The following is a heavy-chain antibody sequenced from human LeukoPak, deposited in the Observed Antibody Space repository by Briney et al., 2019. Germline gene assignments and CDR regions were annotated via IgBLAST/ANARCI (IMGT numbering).Heavy chain of an antibody. Sequence: ASVKVSCKASGYIFTGYYIHWVRQAPGQGLEWMGWISAYNGNTNYVQKLQGRVTMTTDTSTSTAYMELRSLRSDDTAVYYCARDRYCSGGSCYSGVGFDPWGQGTLVTVSS. V-gene: IGHV1-18*04. CDR2: ISAYNGNT. CDR3: ARDRYCSGGSCYSGVGFDP. CDR1: GYIFTGYY. D-gene: IGHD2-15*01. J-gene: IGHJ5*02.